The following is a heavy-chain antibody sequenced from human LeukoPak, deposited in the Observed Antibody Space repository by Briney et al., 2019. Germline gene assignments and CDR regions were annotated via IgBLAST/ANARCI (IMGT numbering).Heavy chain of an antibody. Sequence: SETLSLTCTVSGGSISHYYWSWIRRPPGKGLVGIGYIYYSGSTNYNPSLKSRVAISVDTSKNQFSLKLSAVTAAATAVYYCARHEFDSGSLPYFDYWGQGILVTVSS. CDR1: GGSISHYY. V-gene: IGHV4-59*08. CDR3: ARHEFDSGSLPYFDY. J-gene: IGHJ4*02. CDR2: IYYSGST. D-gene: IGHD3-10*01.